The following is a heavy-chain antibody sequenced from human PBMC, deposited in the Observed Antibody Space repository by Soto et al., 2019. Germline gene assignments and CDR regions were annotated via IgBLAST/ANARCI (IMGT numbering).Heavy chain of an antibody. D-gene: IGHD2-2*01. J-gene: IGHJ6*02. Sequence: QVQLVQSGAEVKKPGSSVKVSCKASGGAFSSYAISWVRQAPGRGLEWVGGIIPSIGTPNYAQKFQGRVTISADETTRTAYMELSSLTSDDTAVYFCARFCTSPSCVIDFYDRMDAWCQGTTVTVSS. CDR2: IIPSIGTP. V-gene: IGHV1-69*01. CDR1: GGAFSSYA. CDR3: ARFCTSPSCVIDFYDRMDA.